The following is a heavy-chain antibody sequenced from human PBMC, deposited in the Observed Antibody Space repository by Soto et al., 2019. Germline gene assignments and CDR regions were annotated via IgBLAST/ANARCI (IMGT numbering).Heavy chain of an antibody. CDR2: IIPMLGTT. V-gene: IGHV1-69*10. D-gene: IGHD2-15*01. J-gene: IGHJ4*02. CDR3: ARGQSYSPGVY. Sequence: SVKVSCKASGGTFSTFAISWVRQAPGQGLEWMGGIIPMLGTTHYAQKFQGRVTITADTSTSTAYMELTSLKSDDTAVYYCARGQSYSPGVYWGQGTLVTVSS. CDR1: GGTFSTFA.